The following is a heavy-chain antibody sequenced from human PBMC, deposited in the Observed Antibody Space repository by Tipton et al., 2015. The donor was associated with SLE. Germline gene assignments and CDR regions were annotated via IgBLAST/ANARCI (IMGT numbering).Heavy chain of an antibody. V-gene: IGHV3-21*01. Sequence: SLRLSCAASGFTFSSYSMNWVRQAPGKGLEWVSSISSSSSYIYYADSVKGRFTISRDNAKNSLYLQMNSLRAEDTAVYYCARDDGYYYGMDVWGQGTTVTASS. CDR3: ARDDGYYYGMDV. J-gene: IGHJ6*02. CDR2: ISSSSSYI. CDR1: GFTFSSYS.